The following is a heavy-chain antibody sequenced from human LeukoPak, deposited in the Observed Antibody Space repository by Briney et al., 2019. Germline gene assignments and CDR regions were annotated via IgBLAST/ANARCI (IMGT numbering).Heavy chain of an antibody. J-gene: IGHJ6*03. CDR3: ARAQVGYCSSTSCHGSYYYYMDV. D-gene: IGHD2-2*01. CDR1: GYTFTSYD. V-gene: IGHV1-8*03. CDR2: MNPNSGNT. Sequence: ASVKVSCKASGYTFTSYDINWVRQATGQGLEWMGWMNPNSGNTGYAQKFQGRVTITRNTTISTAYMELSSLRSEDTAVYYCARAQVGYCSSTSCHGSYYYYMDVWGKGTTVTVSS.